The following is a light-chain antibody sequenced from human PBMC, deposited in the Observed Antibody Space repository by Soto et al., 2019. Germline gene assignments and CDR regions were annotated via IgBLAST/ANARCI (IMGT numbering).Light chain of an antibody. J-gene: IGLJ2*01. V-gene: IGLV2-14*01. CDR1: SSDVGGYNY. CDR2: EVT. Sequence: QSALTQPASVSGSPGQSITISCTGTSSDVGGYNYVSWYQQYPGKAPKVMIYEVTNRPSGASNRFSGSKSGNTASLTISGLRAEDEADYYCSSYTSSNTLIFGGGTKLTVL. CDR3: SSYTSSNTLI.